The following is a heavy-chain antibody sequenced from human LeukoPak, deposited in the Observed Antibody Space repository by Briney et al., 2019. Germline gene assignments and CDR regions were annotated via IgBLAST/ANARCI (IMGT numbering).Heavy chain of an antibody. CDR1: GFTFSSYA. V-gene: IGHV3-23*01. CDR3: AKDYYVSSSPYYFDY. J-gene: IGHJ4*02. D-gene: IGHD3-22*01. CDR2: ISGSGGST. Sequence: GGSLRLSCAASGFTFSSYAMTWVRQAPGKGLEWVSTISGSGGSTYYADSVKGRFAISRDNSKDTLYLQMNSLRAEDTAVYYCAKDYYVSSSPYYFDYWGRGTLVTVSS.